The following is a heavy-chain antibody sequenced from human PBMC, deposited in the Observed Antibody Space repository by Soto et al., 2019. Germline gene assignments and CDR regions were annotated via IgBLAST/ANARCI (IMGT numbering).Heavy chain of an antibody. CDR2: IIPIFGTA. CDR3: ARDVGWSGYYGLYYSMDV. J-gene: IGHJ6*02. V-gene: IGHV1-69*06. CDR1: GGTFSSYA. D-gene: IGHD3-3*01. Sequence: GAAVNVSCKASGGTFSSYAISWVRQAPGQGLEWMGGIIPIFGTANYAQKFQGRVTITADKSTSTAYMELSSLRSEDTAVYYCARDVGWSGYYGLYYSMDVWGQGTAVTVSS.